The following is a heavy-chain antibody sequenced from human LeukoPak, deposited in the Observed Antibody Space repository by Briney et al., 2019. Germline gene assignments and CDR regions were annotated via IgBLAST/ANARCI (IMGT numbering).Heavy chain of an antibody. CDR2: ISSSSSTI. CDR3: ARDIVPAAIDY. D-gene: IGHD2-2*01. Sequence: GGSLRLSCAASGFTFSSYSMNWGRQAPGKGLEWVSYISSSSSTIYYADSVKGRFTISRDNAKNSLYLQMNSLRAEDTAVYYCARDIVPAAIDYWGQGTLVTVSS. CDR1: GFTFSSYS. J-gene: IGHJ4*02. V-gene: IGHV3-48*01.